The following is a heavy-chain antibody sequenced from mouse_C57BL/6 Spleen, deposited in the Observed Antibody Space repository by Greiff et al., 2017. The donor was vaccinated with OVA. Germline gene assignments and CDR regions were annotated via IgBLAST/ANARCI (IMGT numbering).Heavy chain of an antibody. V-gene: IGHV3-6*01. D-gene: IGHD1-1*01. CDR1: GYSITSGYY. J-gene: IGHJ2*01. CDR2: ISYDGSN. Sequence: EVKLVESGPGLVKPSQSLSLTCSVTGYSITSGYYWNWIRQFPGNKLEWMGYISYDGSNNYNPSLKNRISIARDTSKNQFFLKWNSVTTEDTATYYCARRDYGSTLDYWGQGTTRTVSS. CDR3: ARRDYGSTLDY.